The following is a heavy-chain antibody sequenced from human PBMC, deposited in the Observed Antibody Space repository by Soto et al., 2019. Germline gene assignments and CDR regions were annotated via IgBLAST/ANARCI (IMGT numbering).Heavy chain of an antibody. V-gene: IGHV4-59*01. CDR3: ARGRWWFDP. CDR2: VFYTGRA. J-gene: IGHJ5*02. CDR1: GGSLGSYY. Sequence: LSLTCTVSGGSLGSYYWSWIRQPPGKGLEWIGYVFYTGRANYNASLKSRVSISLDTSKNQFSLKLSSVTAADTAVYYCARGRWWFDPWGQGTLVTVS.